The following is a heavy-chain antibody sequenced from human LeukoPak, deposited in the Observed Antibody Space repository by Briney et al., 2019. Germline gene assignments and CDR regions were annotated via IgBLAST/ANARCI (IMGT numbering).Heavy chain of an antibody. CDR2: INSGSTNI. J-gene: IGHJ6*03. CDR3: ARRAPGEDSTRYYSDYMDV. CDR1: AFTLSSIG. V-gene: IGHV3-48*01. Sequence: AGSLRLSCAAYAFTLSSIGMKWDRQAPGKGLEWISYINSGSTNIYYEDSVRGRFTTSRDNAKNSMYLRMNSLRAEDMAVYYCARRAPGEDSTRYYSDYMDVWGKGTTVTVSS. D-gene: IGHD6-13*01.